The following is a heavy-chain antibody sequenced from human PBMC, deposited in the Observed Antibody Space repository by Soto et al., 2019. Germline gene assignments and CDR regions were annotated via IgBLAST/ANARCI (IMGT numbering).Heavy chain of an antibody. CDR2: IWYDGSNK. D-gene: IGHD6-13*01. J-gene: IGHJ4*02. CDR3: ASWAAAGTGDY. CDR1: EFTFTYAW. Sequence: GGSLRLSCAASEFTFTYAWMSWVRQAPGKGLEWVAVIWYDGSNKYYADSVKGRFTISRDNSKNTLYLQMNSLGAEDTAVYYCASWAAAGTGDYWGQGTLVTVSS. V-gene: IGHV3-33*08.